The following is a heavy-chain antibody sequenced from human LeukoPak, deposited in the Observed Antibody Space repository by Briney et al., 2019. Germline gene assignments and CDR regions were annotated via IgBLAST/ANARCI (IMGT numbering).Heavy chain of an antibody. Sequence: SGGSLRLSCAASGFAVCSNHMNWVRQAPGKGLEWVSVIFNGGSTYYADSVKGRFTISRDNSKNTLYLQMNSLRAEDTAVYYCATSIVGLTYDEHFQHWGQGTLVTVSS. CDR2: IFNGGST. CDR1: GFAVCSNH. D-gene: IGHD1-26*01. J-gene: IGHJ1*01. CDR3: ATSIVGLTYDEHFQH. V-gene: IGHV3-53*01.